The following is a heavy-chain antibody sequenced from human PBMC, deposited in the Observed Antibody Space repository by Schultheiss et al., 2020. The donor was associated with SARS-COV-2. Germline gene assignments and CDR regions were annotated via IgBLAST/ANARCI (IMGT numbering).Heavy chain of an antibody. J-gene: IGHJ6*02. Sequence: GGSLRLSCAASGFTFSSYGMHWVRQAPGKGLEWVSAISGSGGSTYYADSVKGRFTISRDNAKNSLYLQMNSLRAEDTAVYYCARGVDRELSKGRGVYYYGMDVWGQGTTVTVSS. CDR3: ARGVDRELSKGRGVYYYGMDV. V-gene: IGHV3-21*01. CDR1: GFTFSSYG. D-gene: IGHD3-16*02. CDR2: ISGSGGST.